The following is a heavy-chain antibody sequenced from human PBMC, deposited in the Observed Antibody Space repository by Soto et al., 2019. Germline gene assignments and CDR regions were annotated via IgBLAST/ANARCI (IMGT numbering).Heavy chain of an antibody. D-gene: IGHD3-22*01. V-gene: IGHV3-53*01. CDR3: ATRPLLPGAP. J-gene: IGHJ3*01. CDR1: GFTFSSND. CDR2: IYSGGST. Sequence: EVQLVESGGGLIQPGGSLRLSCAASGFTFSSNDMNWVRQAPGKGLEWVSLIYSGGSTYYADSVKGRFTSSRANSKNTLHLQMSSLRAGDTAVYYCATRPLLPGAPWGQGTMVTVSS.